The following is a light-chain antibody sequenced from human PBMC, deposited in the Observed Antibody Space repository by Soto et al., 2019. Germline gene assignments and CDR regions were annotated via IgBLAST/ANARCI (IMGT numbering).Light chain of an antibody. CDR3: QQYGSSIT. CDR2: GTS. CDR1: QSVPRSY. V-gene: IGKV3-20*01. Sequence: IGLSHSAGAVSLSTGERATLSCRASQSVPRSYLAWYQQKPGQAPRLLIYGTSSRATGIPDRFSGSGSGTGFTLTISRLEPEDFAVFYCQQYGSSITFGQGTRLETK. J-gene: IGKJ5*01.